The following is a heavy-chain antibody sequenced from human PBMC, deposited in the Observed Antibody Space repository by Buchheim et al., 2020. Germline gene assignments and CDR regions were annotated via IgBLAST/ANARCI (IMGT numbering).Heavy chain of an antibody. CDR3: ARGQYYDFWSGYSQPKYYFAY. CDR2: IWYDGSNK. D-gene: IGHD3-3*01. V-gene: IGHV3-33*08. J-gene: IGHJ4*02. Sequence: QVQLVESGGGVVQPGRSLRLSCATSGFTFSSYGMHWVRQAPGKGLEWVAVIWYDGSNKYYGDSVKGRFTISRENSKNTLYLQMNSLRAEDTAVYYCARGQYYDFWSGYSQPKYYFAYWGQGTL. CDR1: GFTFSSYG.